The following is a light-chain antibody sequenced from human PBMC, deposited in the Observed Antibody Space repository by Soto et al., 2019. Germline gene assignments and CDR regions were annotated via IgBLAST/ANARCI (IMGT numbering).Light chain of an antibody. CDR1: QGISNY. CDR3: QYLNSFPLT. V-gene: IGKV1-9*01. J-gene: IGKJ4*01. CDR2: IAS. Sequence: IQFTQSPSSLSASIGDSVTITCRASQGISNYLAWYQQKPGKAPKLLIYIASTLQGGAPSRFSGSGSGTDFSLTISSLQPEDVATYYCQYLNSFPLTFGGGTKVDIK.